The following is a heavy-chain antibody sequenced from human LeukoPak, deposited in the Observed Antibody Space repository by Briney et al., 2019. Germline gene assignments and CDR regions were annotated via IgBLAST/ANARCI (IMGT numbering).Heavy chain of an antibody. CDR1: GGSISSYY. CDR3: ARDRRHYGDEWYFDL. V-gene: IGHV4-4*07. D-gene: IGHD4-17*01. CDR2: IYTSGST. Sequence: PAETLSLTCTVSGGSISSYYWSWIRQPAGKGLEWIGRIYTSGSTNYNPSLKSRVTMSVDTSKNQFSLKLSRLRSDDTAVYYCARDRRHYGDEWYFDLWGRGTLVTVSS. J-gene: IGHJ2*01.